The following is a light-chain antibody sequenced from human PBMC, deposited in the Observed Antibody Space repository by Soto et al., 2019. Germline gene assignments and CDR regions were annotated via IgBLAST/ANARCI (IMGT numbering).Light chain of an antibody. J-gene: IGKJ2*01. V-gene: IGKV1-5*01. CDR3: HQYNRYSSGYN. CDR2: DAS. Sequence: DIQMTQSPSTLSASVGDRVTITSRASQSISSWLAWYQQKPWKAPKLLIYDASRLESGVPSRFSGSGSGTEFPLSISSLQPGYFATYYCHQYNRYSSGYNFGQGNKLQIK. CDR1: QSISSW.